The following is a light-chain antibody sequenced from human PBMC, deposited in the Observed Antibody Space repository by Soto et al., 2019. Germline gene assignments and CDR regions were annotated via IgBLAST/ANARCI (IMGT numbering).Light chain of an antibody. CDR2: GNR. CDR1: TSNLGAGYD. J-gene: IGLJ3*02. V-gene: IGLV1-40*01. CDR3: RAYDYSLTASV. Sequence: VVTQPPSVSGAPGQRVTLSCTGNTSNLGAGYDVHWYQQLPGAAPKLVIFGNRNRPSGVPERFSGSKSGTSASLAITGLQAEDEADYYCRAYDYSLTASVFGGGTKLTVL.